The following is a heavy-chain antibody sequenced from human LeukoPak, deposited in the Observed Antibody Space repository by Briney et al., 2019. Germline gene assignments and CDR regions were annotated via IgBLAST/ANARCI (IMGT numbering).Heavy chain of an antibody. V-gene: IGHV4-59*01. CDR1: GGSISSYY. Sequence: PSETLSLTCTVSGGSISSYYWSWIRQPPGKGLEWIGYIYYSGSTNYNPSLKSRVTISVDTSKNQFSLKLSSVTAADTAVYYCARDFNGRDGYSFDYWGQGTLVTVSS. CDR3: ARDFNGRDGYSFDY. J-gene: IGHJ4*02. D-gene: IGHD5-24*01. CDR2: IYYSGST.